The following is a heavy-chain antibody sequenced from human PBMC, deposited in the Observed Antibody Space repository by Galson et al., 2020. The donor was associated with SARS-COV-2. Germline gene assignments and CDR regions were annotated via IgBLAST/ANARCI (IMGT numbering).Heavy chain of an antibody. Sequence: GGSLRLSCAASGLTFSSYAMSWVRQAPGKGLEWVSAISGSGGSTYYADSVKGRFTISRDNSKNTLYLQMNSLRAKDTAVYYCAKSGLGSYEGYYYYMDVWGKGTTVTVSS. D-gene: IGHD5-12*01. CDR1: GLTFSSYA. CDR3: AKSGLGSYEGYYYYMDV. J-gene: IGHJ6*03. CDR2: ISGSGGST. V-gene: IGHV3-23*01.